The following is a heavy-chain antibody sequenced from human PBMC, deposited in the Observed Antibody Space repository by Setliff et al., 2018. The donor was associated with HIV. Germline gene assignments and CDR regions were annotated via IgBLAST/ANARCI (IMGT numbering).Heavy chain of an antibody. Sequence: ASETLSLTCAVYGGSFSGYYWSWIRQPPGKGLEWIGEINHDRTTNYNPSLKSRVTISVDTSKNQFSLTLNSVTAADTAVYYCARGSRQLTIFGVVFKTNYYFMDVWGKGTAVTSP. CDR3: ARGSRQLTIFGVVFKTNYYFMDV. D-gene: IGHD3-3*01. CDR2: INHDRTT. J-gene: IGHJ6*03. CDR1: GGSFSGYY. V-gene: IGHV4-34*01.